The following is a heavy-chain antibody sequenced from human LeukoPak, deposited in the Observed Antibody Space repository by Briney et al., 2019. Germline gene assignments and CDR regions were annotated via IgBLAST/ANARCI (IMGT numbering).Heavy chain of an antibody. D-gene: IGHD1-26*01. CDR1: GFTISTYD. CDR2: ISSSGSTI. Sequence: PGGSLRLFCAASGFTISTYDINWVSQAPGRGLERVSYISSSGSTIYYADSVKGRFTISRDNAKNLLYLQMNSLRAEDTAVYYCARATSGNGMDVWGKGTTVTVSS. CDR3: ARATSGNGMDV. V-gene: IGHV3-48*03. J-gene: IGHJ6*04.